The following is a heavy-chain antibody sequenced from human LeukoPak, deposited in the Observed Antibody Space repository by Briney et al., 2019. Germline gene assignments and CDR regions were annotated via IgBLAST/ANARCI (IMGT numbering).Heavy chain of an antibody. Sequence: GGSLRLSCAASGFTFSSYAMHWVRQAPGKGLEWVAVISYDGSNKYYADSVKGRFTISRDNSKNTLYPQMNSLRAEDTAVYYCAKEDYYDSSGYSGGHDAFDIWGQGTMVTVSS. J-gene: IGHJ3*02. CDR2: ISYDGSNK. V-gene: IGHV3-30*04. D-gene: IGHD3-22*01. CDR1: GFTFSSYA. CDR3: AKEDYYDSSGYSGGHDAFDI.